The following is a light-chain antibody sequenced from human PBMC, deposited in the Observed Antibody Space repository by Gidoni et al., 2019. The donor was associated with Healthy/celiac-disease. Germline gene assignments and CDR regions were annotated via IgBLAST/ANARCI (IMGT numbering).Light chain of an antibody. J-gene: IGKJ4*01. CDR1: QSVSSSH. Sequence: EMVLMPSPGTLSLSPGERATPSCSASQSVSSSHLAWYQQKPGQAPRLLIYGASSRATGIPDRFSGSGSGTDFTLTISRLEPEDFAVYYCQQYGSSLLTFGGGTKVEIK. V-gene: IGKV3-20*01. CDR2: GAS. CDR3: QQYGSSLLT.